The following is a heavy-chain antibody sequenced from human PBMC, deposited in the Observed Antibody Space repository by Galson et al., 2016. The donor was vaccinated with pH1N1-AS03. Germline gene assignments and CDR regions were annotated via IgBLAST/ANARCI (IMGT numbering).Heavy chain of an antibody. D-gene: IGHD6-6*01. Sequence: QSGAEATKPGESLKISCKGSGPTFANYWIGWVRQTPGKGLEWMGLISPCDSDTRYSPSFQGQVTISADKPLSTAYLQWSSLKASDTAIYYCASTRVAAHTYYCHGIDVWGQGTTVTVSS. CDR3: ASTRVAAHTYYCHGIDV. CDR2: ISPCDSDT. V-gene: IGHV5-51*01. CDR1: GPTFANYW. J-gene: IGHJ6*02.